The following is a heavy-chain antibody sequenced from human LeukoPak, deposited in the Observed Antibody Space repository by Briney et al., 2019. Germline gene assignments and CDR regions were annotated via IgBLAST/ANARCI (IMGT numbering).Heavy chain of an antibody. J-gene: IGHJ4*02. CDR2: INPNSGGT. CDR3: AREPRTSGYDSVDY. Sequence: ASVKVSCKASGYTFTGYYMHWVRQAPGQGLEWMGWINPNSGGTNYAQKFQGRVTMTRDTSISTAYMELSRLRSDDTAVYYCAREPRTSGYDSVDYWGQGTLVTVSS. D-gene: IGHD5-12*01. CDR1: GYTFTGYY. V-gene: IGHV1-2*02.